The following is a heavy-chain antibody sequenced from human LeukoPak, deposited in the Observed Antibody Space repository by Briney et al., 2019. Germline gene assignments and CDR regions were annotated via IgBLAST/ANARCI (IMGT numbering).Heavy chain of an antibody. CDR1: GFGFSDYA. CDR3: AKDGLYYDGSTHIYYFDY. J-gene: IGHJ4*02. D-gene: IGHD3-22*01. Sequence: HSGGSLRLSCAASGFGFSDYAMAWVRQAPGKGLEWVSVITGSGGVTHYAGSVKGRFTISRDNSKNTLYLQMNNLRVEDTARYYCAKDGLYYDGSTHIYYFDYWGQGTLVAVSS. V-gene: IGHV3-23*01. CDR2: ITGSGGVT.